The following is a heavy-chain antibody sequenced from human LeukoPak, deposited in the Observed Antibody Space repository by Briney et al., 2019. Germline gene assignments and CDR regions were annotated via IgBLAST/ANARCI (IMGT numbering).Heavy chain of an antibody. J-gene: IGHJ4*02. D-gene: IGHD5-12*01. CDR1: GGTFSSYA. Sequence: GSSVKVSCKASGGTFSSYAISWVRQAPGQGLEWMGGIIPIFGTANYAQKFQGRVTITTDESTSTAYMELSSLRSEDTAVYYCARAQLRGYSGYENYALNYWGQGTLVTVSS. CDR3: ARAQLRGYSGYENYALNY. CDR2: IIPIFGTA. V-gene: IGHV1-69*05.